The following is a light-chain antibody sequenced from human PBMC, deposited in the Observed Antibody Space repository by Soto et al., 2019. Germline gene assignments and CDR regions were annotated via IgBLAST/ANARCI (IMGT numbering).Light chain of an antibody. V-gene: IGKV3-20*01. CDR1: QSVTSNY. J-gene: IGKJ1*01. CDR3: QQYDNSPWT. Sequence: EIVLTQSPGTLSLSPGERATLSCRASQSVTSNYLVWYQQKHGQAPRALIYGASSRATGIPNRFSGSGSGTDVTLTSSSLEPEDFAVYYCQQYDNSPWTFGQGTTVAIK. CDR2: GAS.